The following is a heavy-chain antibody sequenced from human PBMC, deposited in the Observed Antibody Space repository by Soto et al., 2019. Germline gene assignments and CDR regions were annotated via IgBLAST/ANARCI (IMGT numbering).Heavy chain of an antibody. J-gene: IGHJ6*02. CDR3: VKDPGPPRNYFYGMAV. V-gene: IGHV6-1*01. CDR2: TYYRSKWYH. Sequence: PSQTLSLTCAISGESVSTNSATWDWIRQSPSRGLEWLGRTYYRSKWYHDYAVSVKGRITINADTSNNQFSLRLASVTAADTATYYCVKDPGPPRNYFYGMAVWGQGITVTVSS. D-gene: IGHD7-27*01. CDR1: GESVSTNSAT.